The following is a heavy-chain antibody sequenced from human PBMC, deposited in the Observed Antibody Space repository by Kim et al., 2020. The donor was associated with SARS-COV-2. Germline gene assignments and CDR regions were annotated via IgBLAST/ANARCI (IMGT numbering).Heavy chain of an antibody. J-gene: IGHJ4*02. Sequence: ADSVKGRVTISRDNAKNSLYLQMNSLRAEETALYYWAKDISSSGRYYFDYWGQGTLVTVSS. V-gene: IGHV3-9*01. D-gene: IGHD3-22*01. CDR3: AKDISSSGRYYFDY.